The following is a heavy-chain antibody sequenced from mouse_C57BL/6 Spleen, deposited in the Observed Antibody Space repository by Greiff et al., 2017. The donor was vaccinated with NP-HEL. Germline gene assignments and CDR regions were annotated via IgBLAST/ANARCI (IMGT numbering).Heavy chain of an antibody. CDR3: ARRGYDGYDFDY. CDR2: INPNYGTT. V-gene: IGHV1-39*01. CDR1: GYSFTDYN. J-gene: IGHJ2*01. D-gene: IGHD2-3*01. Sequence: VQLQQSGPELVKPGASVKISCKASGYSFTDYNMNWVKQSNGKSLEWIGVINPNYGTTSYNQKFKGKATLTADKSSSTAYMELRSLTSEDSAVYFCARRGYDGYDFDYWGQGTTLTVSS.